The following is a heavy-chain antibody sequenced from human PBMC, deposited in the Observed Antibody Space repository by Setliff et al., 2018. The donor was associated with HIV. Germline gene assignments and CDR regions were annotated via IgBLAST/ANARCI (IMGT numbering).Heavy chain of an antibody. V-gene: IGHV4-39*02. J-gene: IGHJ4*02. CDR2: IYYSGST. Sequence: LSLTCTVSGGSITTSTFYWGWIRQPPGKGLEWIGSIYYSGSTYYNPSLKSRLTITQHTSKNHFSLKLNSVTAADTAMYYCARVVDADYLDYWGQGTPVTVSS. CDR1: GGSITTSTFY. CDR3: ARVVDADYLDY. D-gene: IGHD2-15*01.